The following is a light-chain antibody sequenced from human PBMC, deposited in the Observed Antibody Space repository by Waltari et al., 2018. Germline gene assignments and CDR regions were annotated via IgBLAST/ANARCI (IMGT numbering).Light chain of an antibody. CDR1: SSDVGAYNF. CDR2: DVR. Sequence: QSALTQPASVSGSPGQSITISCTGSSSDVGAYNFVSSHQQHPGKAPKLMIYDVRDRPSGVSNRFSGSKSGNTASLTISGLQAEDEADYYCSSYTRIGTVVFGGGTKVTVL. CDR3: SSYTRIGTVV. J-gene: IGLJ2*01. V-gene: IGLV2-14*03.